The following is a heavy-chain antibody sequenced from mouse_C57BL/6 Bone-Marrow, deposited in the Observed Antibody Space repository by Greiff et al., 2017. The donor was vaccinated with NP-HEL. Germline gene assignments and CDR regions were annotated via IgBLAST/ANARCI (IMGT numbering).Heavy chain of an antibody. Sequence: DVKLQESGPVLVKPGASVKMSCKASGYTFTDYYMNWVKQSPGKSLEWIGVINPYNGGTSYNQKFKGKATLTVDKSSSTAYMELNRLTSEDSAVYYCARALLKAYWGQGTLVTVSA. CDR2: INPYNGGT. CDR3: ARALLKAY. J-gene: IGHJ3*01. CDR1: GYTFTDYY. D-gene: IGHD1-3*01. V-gene: IGHV1-19*01.